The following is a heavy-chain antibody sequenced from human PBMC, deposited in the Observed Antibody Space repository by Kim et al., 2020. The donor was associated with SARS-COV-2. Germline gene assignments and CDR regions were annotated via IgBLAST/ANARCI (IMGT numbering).Heavy chain of an antibody. CDR2: INPNSGGT. V-gene: IGHV1-2*02. CDR3: ARDLIQWFGELLSSYGMDV. J-gene: IGHJ6*02. D-gene: IGHD3-10*01. CDR1: GYTFTGYY. Sequence: ASVNVSCKASGYTFTGYYMHWVRQAPGQGLEWMGWINPNSGGTNYAQKFQGRDTMTRDTSISTAYMELSRLRSDDTAVYYCARDLIQWFGELLSSYGMDVWGQGTTVTVSS.